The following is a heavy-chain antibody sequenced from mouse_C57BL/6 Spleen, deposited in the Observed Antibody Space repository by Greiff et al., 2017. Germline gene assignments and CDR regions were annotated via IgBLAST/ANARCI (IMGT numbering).Heavy chain of an antibody. CDR2: INPSSGYT. Sequence: VKLMESGAELARPGASVKMSCKASGYTFTSYTMHWVKQRPGQGLEWIGYINPSSGYTKYNQKFKDKATLTADKSSSTAYMQLSSLTSEDSAVYYCARSMEDYGAWFAYWGQGTLVTVSA. J-gene: IGHJ3*01. CDR1: GYTFTSYT. D-gene: IGHD2-4*01. CDR3: ARSMEDYGAWFAY. V-gene: IGHV1-4*01.